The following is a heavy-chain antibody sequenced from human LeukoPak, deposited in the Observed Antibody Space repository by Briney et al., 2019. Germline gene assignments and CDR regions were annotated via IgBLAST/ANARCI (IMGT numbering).Heavy chain of an antibody. CDR1: GFIFSTYG. D-gene: IGHD5-18*01. Sequence: PGGSLRLSCAASGFIFSTYGMYWVRQAPGKGLEWVAFIRYDGRNKYYADSVKGRFTISKDISENTLYLQMNSLTPEDTAIYYCAKDFGYSYGYSDYWGQGTLVTVSS. J-gene: IGHJ4*02. CDR3: AKDFGYSYGYSDY. V-gene: IGHV3-30*02. CDR2: IRYDGRNK.